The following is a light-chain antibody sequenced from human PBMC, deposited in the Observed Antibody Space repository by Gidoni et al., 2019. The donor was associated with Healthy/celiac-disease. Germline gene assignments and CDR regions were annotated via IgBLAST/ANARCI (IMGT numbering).Light chain of an antibody. V-gene: IGKV3-20*01. Sequence: EIVLTQSPGTMSLSSGERANLSCRASQSVTSSYLAWYQQKPGQAPRLLIYGASSRATGIPDRCSGSGSGTDFTLTISRLEPEDFAVYYCQQYGSSPFTFGPGTKVDIK. J-gene: IGKJ3*01. CDR2: GAS. CDR3: QQYGSSPFT. CDR1: QSVTSSY.